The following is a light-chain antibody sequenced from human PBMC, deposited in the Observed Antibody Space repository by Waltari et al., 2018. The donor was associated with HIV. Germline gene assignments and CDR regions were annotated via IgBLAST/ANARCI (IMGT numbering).Light chain of an antibody. Sequence: SALTQPASVSGSPGQSITVSCTGTSTDVGSYDLVSWYQQHPGKAPKLMIYEVTKRPSWVSNRFSGSKSGNTASLTISGLQAEDEADYHCCSYAGGITHVLFGGGTKLTVL. CDR2: EVT. V-gene: IGLV2-23*02. CDR1: STDVGSYDL. J-gene: IGLJ2*01. CDR3: CSYAGGITHVL.